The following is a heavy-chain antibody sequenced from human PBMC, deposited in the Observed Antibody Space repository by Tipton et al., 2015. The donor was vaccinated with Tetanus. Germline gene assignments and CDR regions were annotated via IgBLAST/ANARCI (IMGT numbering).Heavy chain of an antibody. D-gene: IGHD6-25*01. J-gene: IGHJ4*02. Sequence: SLRLSCAASGFTFSDYTMAWVRQAPGEGLEWVSTISGGGHNTHYADSVQGRFTISRDNSKSSLFLEMNSLRADDTAVYYCVSGSALDYWGQGTLITVSS. V-gene: IGHV3-23*01. CDR2: ISGGGHNT. CDR3: VSGSALDY. CDR1: GFTFSDYT.